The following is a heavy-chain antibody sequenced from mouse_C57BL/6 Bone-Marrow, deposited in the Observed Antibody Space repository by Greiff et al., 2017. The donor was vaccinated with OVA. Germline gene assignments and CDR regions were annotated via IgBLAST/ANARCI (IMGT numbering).Heavy chain of an antibody. J-gene: IGHJ1*03. CDR2: IYPGDGDT. D-gene: IGHD1-1*01. Sequence: QVQLQQSGPELVKPGASVKISCKASGYAFSSSWMNWVKQRPGKGLEWIGRIYPGDGDTNYNGKFKGKATLTADKSSSTAYMQLSSLTSEDSAVYFCAREGGSWYFDVWGRGTAVTVTA. CDR3: AREGGSWYFDV. CDR1: GYAFSSSW. V-gene: IGHV1-82*01.